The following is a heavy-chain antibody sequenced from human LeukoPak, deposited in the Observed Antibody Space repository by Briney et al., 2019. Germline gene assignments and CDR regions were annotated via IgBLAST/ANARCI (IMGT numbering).Heavy chain of an antibody. CDR2: ISGSTGST. D-gene: IGHD6-13*01. Sequence: GGSLRLSCAASGFTFSNYAMNWVRQAPGKGLEWVSLISGSTGSTYYADSVKGRFSISRDNSKNTVYLQMNSLRADDTAVYYCARIYPRLAAAGNWGQGTLVTVSS. CDR3: ARIYPRLAAAGN. V-gene: IGHV3-23*01. CDR1: GFTFSNYA. J-gene: IGHJ4*02.